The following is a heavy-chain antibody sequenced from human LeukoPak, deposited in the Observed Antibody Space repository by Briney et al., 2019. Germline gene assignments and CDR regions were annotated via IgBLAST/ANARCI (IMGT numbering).Heavy chain of an antibody. V-gene: IGHV6-1*01. D-gene: IGHD1-26*01. CDR2: TYYRSEWYN. CDR3: ARTSGRSKGMDV. CDR1: GDSVSSNSAA. Sequence: SQTLSLTCAISGDSVSSNSAAWNWIRQSPSRGLEWLGRTYYRSEWYNYYAVSVKSRITINPDTSKNQFSLQLNSVTHEDTAVYYCARTSGRSKGMDVWGQGTTVTVSS. J-gene: IGHJ6*02.